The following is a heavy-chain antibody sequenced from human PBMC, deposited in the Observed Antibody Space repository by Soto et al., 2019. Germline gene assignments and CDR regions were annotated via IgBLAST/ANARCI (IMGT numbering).Heavy chain of an antibody. D-gene: IGHD6-13*01. CDR2: MNPINGAT. Sequence: ASVKVSCKASGYDFTAYDINWVRQASGQGLEWMGWMNPINGATGSARRFQGRVSMTRNTATGTAYLGLTSLRSDDSAVYYCGRGPSPRAPAGGTPYYYAMDVWGQGTTVTVSS. J-gene: IGHJ6*02. CDR3: GRGPSPRAPAGGTPYYYAMDV. V-gene: IGHV1-8*02. CDR1: GYDFTAYD.